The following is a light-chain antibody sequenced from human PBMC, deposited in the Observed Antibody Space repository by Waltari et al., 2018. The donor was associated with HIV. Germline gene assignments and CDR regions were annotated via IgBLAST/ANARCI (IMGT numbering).Light chain of an antibody. Sequence: DIQLTQSPSFLSASVGDRVTITCRASQGIDSYLAWYQQKPGKAPKLLIYDASTLQSGVPSRCSGSGSGTEFTLTISSLQPEDFATYYCQQLKTYPAVTFGQGTGLEI. V-gene: IGKV1-9*01. CDR1: QGIDSY. CDR3: QQLKTYPAVT. CDR2: DAS. J-gene: IGKJ5*01.